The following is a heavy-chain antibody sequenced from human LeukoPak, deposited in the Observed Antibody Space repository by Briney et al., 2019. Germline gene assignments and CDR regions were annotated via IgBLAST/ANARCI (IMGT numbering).Heavy chain of an antibody. CDR3: VREARGYTYGPYFDY. D-gene: IGHD5-18*01. CDR2: IYTSGST. V-gene: IGHV4-4*07. Sequence: PSETLSLTCTVSGGSISSYYWSWIRQPAGKGLEWIGRIYTSGSTYYNPSLKSRVTISVDTSKKQFSLKLSSVTAADTAVYYCVREARGYTYGPYFDYWGQGTLVTVSS. CDR1: GGSISSYY. J-gene: IGHJ4*02.